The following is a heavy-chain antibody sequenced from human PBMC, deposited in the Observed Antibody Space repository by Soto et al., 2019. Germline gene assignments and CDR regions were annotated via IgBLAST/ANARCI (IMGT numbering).Heavy chain of an antibody. V-gene: IGHV3-23*01. CDR3: AKDSGWCSGGSCYPSWYFDY. CDR2: ISGSGGST. J-gene: IGHJ4*02. CDR1: GFTFSSYA. Sequence: EVQLLESGGGLVQPGGSLRLSCAASGFTFSSYAMSWVRQAPGKGLEWVSAISGSGGSTYYADSVKGRFTISRDNSKNTLYLQMNSLRAEDTAVYYCAKDSGWCSGGSCYPSWYFDYWGQGTLVTVSS. D-gene: IGHD2-15*01.